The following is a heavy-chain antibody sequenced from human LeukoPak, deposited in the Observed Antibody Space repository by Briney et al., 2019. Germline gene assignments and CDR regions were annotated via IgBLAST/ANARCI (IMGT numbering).Heavy chain of an antibody. CDR3: TTPTFH. V-gene: IGHV3-15*01. Sequence: GGSLRLSCAASGFTFSYAWMTWVRLAPGKGLEWVGHIRSETDGGTPDYAAPVKGRFTISRDDSKNTLYLQMNSLKTEDTAVYYCTTPTFHWGQGTLVTVSS. CDR1: GFTFSYAW. D-gene: IGHD2/OR15-2a*01. J-gene: IGHJ1*01. CDR2: IRSETDGGTP.